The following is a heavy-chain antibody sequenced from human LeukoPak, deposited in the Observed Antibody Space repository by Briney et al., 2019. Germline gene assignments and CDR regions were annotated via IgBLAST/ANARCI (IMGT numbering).Heavy chain of an antibody. V-gene: IGHV1-2*02. CDR2: INPNSGGT. D-gene: IGHD2-8*02. CDR1: GYTFNAYI. CDR3: SLSLGRGGVLDN. Sequence: GASVKVSCKASGYTFNAYIMHWVRQAPGQGLEWMGWINPNSGGTKYAQNFQGRVTMTRDTSISTAYMELSSLRSDDTAVYYCSLSLGRGGVLDNWRQGTLVTVSS. J-gene: IGHJ4*02.